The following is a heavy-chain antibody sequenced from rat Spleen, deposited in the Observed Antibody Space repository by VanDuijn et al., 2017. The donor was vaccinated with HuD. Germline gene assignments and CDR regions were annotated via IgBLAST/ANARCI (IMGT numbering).Heavy chain of an antibody. CDR1: GFTFSDYA. J-gene: IGHJ2*01. CDR3: TAALTGAFDY. D-gene: IGHD5-1*01. CDR2: IRTKPNNYAT. Sequence: VQLVESGGGLVQPGRSLKLSCAASGFTFSDYAMAWVRQAPGKGLEWVARIRTKPNNYATYYADSVKGRFTISRDDSKSMVYLQMDNLKTEDTAMYYCTAALTGAFDYWGQGVTVTVSS. V-gene: IGHV10-5*01.